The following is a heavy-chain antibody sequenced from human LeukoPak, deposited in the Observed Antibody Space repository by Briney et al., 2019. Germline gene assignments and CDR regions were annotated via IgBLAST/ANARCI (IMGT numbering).Heavy chain of an antibody. Sequence: SETLSPTCAVYGGSFSGYYWSWIRQPPGKGLEWIGEIDHSGTTNYNPSLKSRVTMSVDTSKNQFSLMVSSVTAADTAVYYCATGRNGVVPAPILGVGPWYNYHYMDVWGKGTTVTVSS. V-gene: IGHV4-34*01. CDR1: GGSFSGYY. D-gene: IGHD2-2*02. CDR2: IDHSGTT. J-gene: IGHJ6*03. CDR3: ATGRNGVVPAPILGVGPWYNYHYMDV.